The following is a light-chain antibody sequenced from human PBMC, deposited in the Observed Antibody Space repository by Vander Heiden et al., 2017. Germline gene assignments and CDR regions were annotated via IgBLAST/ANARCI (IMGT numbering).Light chain of an antibody. CDR1: QSISSY. Sequence: IQMTQSPSSLSASVGDRVTITCRASQSISSYLNWYQQKPGKAPKLLIYAASSLKSGVPSRFSGSGSGTDFTLTISSLQPEDFATYYCQQSYSTPLTFGGGTKVEIK. V-gene: IGKV1-39*01. CDR3: QQSYSTPLT. J-gene: IGKJ4*01. CDR2: AAS.